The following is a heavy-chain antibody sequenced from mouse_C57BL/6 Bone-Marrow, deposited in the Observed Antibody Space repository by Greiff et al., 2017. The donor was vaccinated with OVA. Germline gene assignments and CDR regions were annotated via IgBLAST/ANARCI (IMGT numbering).Heavy chain of an antibody. CDR3: ARWDYYGSPYFDY. V-gene: IGHV1-43*01. CDR2: INPSTGGT. CDR1: GYSFTGYY. J-gene: IGHJ2*01. D-gene: IGHD1-1*01. Sequence: VQLQQSGPELVKPGASVKISCKASGYSFTGYYMHWVKQSSEKSLEWIGEINPSTGGTSYNQKFKGKATLTVDKSSSTAYMQLKCLTSEDSSVYSCARWDYYGSPYFDYWGQGTTLTVSS.